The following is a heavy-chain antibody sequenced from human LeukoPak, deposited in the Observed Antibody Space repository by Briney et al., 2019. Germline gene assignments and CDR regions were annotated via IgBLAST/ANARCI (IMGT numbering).Heavy chain of an antibody. CDR1: GFTVSSNY. CDR2: IYSGGST. Sequence: GGSLRLSCGASGFTVSSNYMSWVRQAPGKGLEWVSVIYSGGSTYYADSVKGRFTLSRDNSKNTLHLRMDSLRAQETAVYYCARDQCSVKPVHYFDYWGQGTLVTVSS. J-gene: IGHJ4*02. D-gene: IGHD2-15*01. CDR3: ARDQCSVKPVHYFDY. V-gene: IGHV3-53*01.